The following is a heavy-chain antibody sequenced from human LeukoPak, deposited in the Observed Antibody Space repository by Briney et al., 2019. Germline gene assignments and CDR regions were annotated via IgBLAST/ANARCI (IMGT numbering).Heavy chain of an antibody. V-gene: IGHV1-69*13. Sequence: SVKVSCKASGGTFSSYAISWVRQAPGQGLEWMGGIIPIFGTANYAQKFQGRATITADESTSTAYMELSSLRSEDTAVYYCARDRGGYSYGLFDWFDPWGQGTLVTVSS. CDR3: ARDRGGYSYGLFDWFDP. CDR1: GGTFSSYA. J-gene: IGHJ5*02. CDR2: IIPIFGTA. D-gene: IGHD5-18*01.